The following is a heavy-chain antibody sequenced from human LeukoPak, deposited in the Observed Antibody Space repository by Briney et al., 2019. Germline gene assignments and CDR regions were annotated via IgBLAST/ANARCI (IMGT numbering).Heavy chain of an antibody. CDR1: GYTFTGYY. V-gene: IGHV1-2*02. CDR3: AREKYYYGSVQGGDAFDI. CDR2: INPNSGGT. J-gene: IGHJ3*02. D-gene: IGHD3-10*01. Sequence: ASVKVSCKASGYTFTGYYMHWVRQAPGQGLEWMGWINPNSGGTNYAQKFQGRVTMTRDTSISTAYMELSRLRSDDTAVYYCAREKYYYGSVQGGDAFDIWGQGTMVTVSS.